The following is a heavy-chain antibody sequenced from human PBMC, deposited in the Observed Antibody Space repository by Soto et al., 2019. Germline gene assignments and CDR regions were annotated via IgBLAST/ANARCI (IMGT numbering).Heavy chain of an antibody. CDR1: GYTFTSYA. V-gene: IGHV1-3*01. CDR3: ARGYGGYFHWFDP. Sequence: QVQLVQSGAEVKKPGASVKVSCKASGYTFTSYAMHWVRQAPGQRLEWMGWINAGNGNTKYSQKFQGRVTITRDTSASTAYMDLGSLRSEDTAVYYCARGYGGYFHWFDPWGQGTLVTVSS. D-gene: IGHD4-17*01. J-gene: IGHJ5*02. CDR2: INAGNGNT.